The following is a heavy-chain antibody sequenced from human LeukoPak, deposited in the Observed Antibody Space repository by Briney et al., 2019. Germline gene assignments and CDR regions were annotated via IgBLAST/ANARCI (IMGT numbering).Heavy chain of an antibody. V-gene: IGHV3-23*01. J-gene: IGHJ4*02. CDR1: GCTFSSYS. Sequence: PGGSLRLSCAASGCTFSSYSMNWVRQAPGKGLEWVSAIGVSGGSTFYADSVKGRFTISRDNSKNTLYLLMNSLRAEDTAVYYCAKGDQPLLYGGAFDYWGQGTLVTVSS. CDR2: IGVSGGST. D-gene: IGHD2-2*02. CDR3: AKGDQPLLYGGAFDY.